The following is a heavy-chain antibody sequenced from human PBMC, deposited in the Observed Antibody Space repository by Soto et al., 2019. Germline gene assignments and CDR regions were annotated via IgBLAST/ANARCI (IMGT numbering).Heavy chain of an antibody. Sequence: SETLSLTCAVSGYSISSGYYWGWIRQPPGKGPEWIGSINHSGITYYNPSPSLKSRVTISVDTSKKHFSLNLSSVTAADTAVYYCARSIAVAGTGWFDPWGQGTLVTVSS. CDR1: GYSISSGYY. D-gene: IGHD6-19*01. CDR2: INHSGIT. V-gene: IGHV4-38-2*01. CDR3: ARSIAVAGTGWFDP. J-gene: IGHJ5*02.